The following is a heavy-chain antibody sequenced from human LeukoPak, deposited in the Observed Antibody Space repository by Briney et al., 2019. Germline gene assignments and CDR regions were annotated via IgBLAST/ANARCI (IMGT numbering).Heavy chain of an antibody. CDR1: GFXFRSYT. Sequence: GGSLRLSCAASGFXFRSYTINWVRQAPGKGLEWVSYISSSGSTIYYADSVKGRFTISRDNAKNSLYLQMNSLRAEDTAVYYCAISSGWYPRFDYWGQGTLVTVSS. V-gene: IGHV3-48*04. CDR3: AISSGWYPRFDY. J-gene: IGHJ4*02. CDR2: ISSSGSTI. D-gene: IGHD6-19*01.